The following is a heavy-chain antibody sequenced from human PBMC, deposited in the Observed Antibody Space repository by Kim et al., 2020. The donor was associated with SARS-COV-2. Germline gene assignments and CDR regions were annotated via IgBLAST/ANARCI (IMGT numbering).Heavy chain of an antibody. V-gene: IGHV3-73*01. J-gene: IGHJ4*02. D-gene: IGHD5-12*01. Sequence: GGSLKVSCAASGFTFSGSNIHWVRQASGEGLEWVGRISTKAKSYATAYAASVKDRFTISRDDSKNTAYLQMNSLRAEDTAVYYCTSLTSSGETYWGQGTLVTVSS. CDR2: ISTKAKSYAT. CDR1: GFTFSGSN. CDR3: TSLTSSGETY.